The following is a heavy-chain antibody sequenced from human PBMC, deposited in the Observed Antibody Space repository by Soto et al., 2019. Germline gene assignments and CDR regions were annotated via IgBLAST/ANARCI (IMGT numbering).Heavy chain of an antibody. D-gene: IGHD3-16*01. CDR1: GYTFTGYY. CDR2: INPNSGGT. V-gene: IGHV1-2*04. Sequence: ASVKVSCKASGYTFTGYYMHWVRQAPGQGLEWMGWINPNSGGTNYAQKFQGWVTMTRDTSISTAYMELSRLRSDDTAVYYCARWGSPPASYYYMDVWGKGTTVTVSS. CDR3: ARWGSPPASYYYMDV. J-gene: IGHJ6*03.